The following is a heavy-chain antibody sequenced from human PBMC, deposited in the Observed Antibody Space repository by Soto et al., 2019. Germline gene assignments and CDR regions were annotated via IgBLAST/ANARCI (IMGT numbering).Heavy chain of an antibody. J-gene: IGHJ5*02. CDR1: GFSLSTSGMC. CDR3: ARIPPFFDFLTGQRLDYKGVFWFDP. V-gene: IGHV2-70*11. Sequence: ESGPTLVNPTPTLTLTCTFSGFSLSTSGMCVSWIRQPPGKALEWLARIDWDDDKYYSTSLKTRLTISKNTSKNQVVLTMTNLDPVDTATFYCARIPPFFDFLTGQRLDYKGVFWFDPWGQGTLVTVSS. D-gene: IGHD3-9*01. CDR2: IDWDDDK.